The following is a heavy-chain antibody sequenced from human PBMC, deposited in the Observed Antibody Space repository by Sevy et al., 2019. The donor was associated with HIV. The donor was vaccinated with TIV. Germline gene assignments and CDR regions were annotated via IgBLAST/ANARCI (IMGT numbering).Heavy chain of an antibody. Sequence: GGSLRLSCAASGFTFEDYGMSWVRQVPGRGLEWVSNINWNGGSRSYADSVKGRITISRDNAKDSLFLQMNSLRAEDTALYFCARRRKVGPTGGFDYWGQGTLFTVSS. V-gene: IGHV3-20*04. CDR1: GFTFEDYG. D-gene: IGHD1-26*01. CDR3: ARRRKVGPTGGFDY. CDR2: INWNGGSR. J-gene: IGHJ4*02.